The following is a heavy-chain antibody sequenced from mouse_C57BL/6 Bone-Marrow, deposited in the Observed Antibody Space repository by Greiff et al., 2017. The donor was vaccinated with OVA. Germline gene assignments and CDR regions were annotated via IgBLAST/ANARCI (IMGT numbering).Heavy chain of an antibody. V-gene: IGHV1-42*01. CDR1: GYSFTGYY. J-gene: IGHJ4*01. CDR2: INPSTGGT. CDR3: ARCRNYGSSYAMDY. D-gene: IGHD1-1*01. Sequence: VQLKESGPELVKPGASVKISCKASGYSFTGYYMNWVKQSPEKSLEWIGEINPSTGGTTYNQKFKAKATLTVDKSSSTAYMQLKSLTSEDSAVYYCARCRNYGSSYAMDYWGQGTSVTVSS.